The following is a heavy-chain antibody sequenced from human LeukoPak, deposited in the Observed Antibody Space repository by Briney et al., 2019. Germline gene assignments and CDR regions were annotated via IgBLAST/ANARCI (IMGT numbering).Heavy chain of an antibody. V-gene: IGHV4-59*12. CDR1: GGSISNYY. J-gene: IGHJ4*02. CDR2: IYYSGST. Sequence: SETLSLTCTVSGGSISNYYWSWIRQPPGKGLEWIGHIYYSGSTNYNPSLKSRVIISLDTSKNQFSLKVSSVTAADTAVYYCARDTTLDNWGQGTLVTVSS. D-gene: IGHD1-1*01. CDR3: ARDTTLDN.